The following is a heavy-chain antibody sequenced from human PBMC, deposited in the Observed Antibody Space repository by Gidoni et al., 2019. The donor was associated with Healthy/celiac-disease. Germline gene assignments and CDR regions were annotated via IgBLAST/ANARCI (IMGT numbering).Heavy chain of an antibody. CDR3: ARGDYDSSGYLYYFDY. V-gene: IGHV3-33*08. CDR2: IWYDGSNK. D-gene: IGHD3-22*01. Sequence: QVQLVESGGGVVQPGRSRRLSCADSGFTFSSYGLHWVRQAPGKGLEWVAVIWYDGSNKYYADSGKGRFTISRDNSKNTLYLQMNSLRAEDTAVYYCARGDYDSSGYLYYFDYWGQGTLVTVSS. J-gene: IGHJ4*02. CDR1: GFTFSSYG.